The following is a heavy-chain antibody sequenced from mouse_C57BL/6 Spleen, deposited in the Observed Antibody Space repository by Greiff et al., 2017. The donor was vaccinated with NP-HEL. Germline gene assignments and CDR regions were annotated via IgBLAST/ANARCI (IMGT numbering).Heavy chain of an antibody. D-gene: IGHD1-1*01. J-gene: IGHJ2*01. CDR3: ARRSGSSYYFDY. V-gene: IGHV5-6*02. CDR2: ISSGGSYT. CDR1: GFTFSSYG. Sequence: EVMLVESGGDLVKPGGSLKLSCAASGFTFSSYGMSWVRQTPDKRLEWVATISSGGSYTYYPDSVKGRFTISRDNAKNTLYLQMSSLKSEDTAMYYCARRSGSSYYFDYWGKGTTLTVSS.